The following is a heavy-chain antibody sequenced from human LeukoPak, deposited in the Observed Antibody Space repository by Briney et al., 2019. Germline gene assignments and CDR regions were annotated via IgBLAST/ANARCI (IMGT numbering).Heavy chain of an antibody. CDR2: ISGGGENT. V-gene: IGHV3-23*01. Sequence: GGSLRLSCAGSGFTFSTYGMSWVRQAPGKALEWVSGISGGGENTFYADSVKGRFTISRDNAKNTLYLQMNSLRAEDTALYYCAREMDIAMVFDYWGQGTMVTVSS. CDR1: GFTFSTYG. D-gene: IGHD5-18*01. J-gene: IGHJ4*02. CDR3: AREMDIAMVFDY.